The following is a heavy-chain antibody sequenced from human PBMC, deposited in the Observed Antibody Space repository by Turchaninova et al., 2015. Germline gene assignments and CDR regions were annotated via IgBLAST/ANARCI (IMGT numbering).Heavy chain of an antibody. V-gene: IGHV1-3*01. J-gene: IGHJ5*02. CDR3: ARGPSRGWFDP. CDR2: INAGNGNT. Sequence: QVQVVQSGAEVKKPGASVKVSCKASGYTFTSYAMHWVRQAPGQRLEGMGWINAGNGNTKYSQKFQGRVTITRDTSASTAYMELSSLRSEDTAVYYCARGPSRGWFDPWGQGTLVTVSS. D-gene: IGHD1-26*01. CDR1: GYTFTSYA.